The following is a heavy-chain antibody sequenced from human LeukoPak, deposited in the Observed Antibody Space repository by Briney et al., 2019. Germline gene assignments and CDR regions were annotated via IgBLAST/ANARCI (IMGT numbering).Heavy chain of an antibody. Sequence: SETLSLTCTVSGYSISSSSYYWGWIRQPPGKGLEWIGSIYYSGSTYYNPSLKSRVTISVDTSKNQFSLKLSSVTAADTAVYYCASSGYSYGYGYWGQGTLVTVSS. CDR2: IYYSGST. V-gene: IGHV4-39*01. CDR3: ASSGYSYGYGY. CDR1: GYSISSSSYY. D-gene: IGHD5-18*01. J-gene: IGHJ4*02.